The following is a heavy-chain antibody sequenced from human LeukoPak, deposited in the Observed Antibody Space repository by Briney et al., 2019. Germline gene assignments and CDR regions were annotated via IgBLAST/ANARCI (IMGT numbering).Heavy chain of an antibody. Sequence: ASVKVSCKASGYTFTSYDINWVRQATGQGLEWMGWMNPNSGNTGYAQKFQGRVTMTRNTSISTAYMELSSLRSEDTAVYYCARGPAIVARRNYYYYMDVWGKGTTVTVSS. CDR1: GYTFTSYD. V-gene: IGHV1-8*01. D-gene: IGHD6-6*01. CDR3: ARGPAIVARRNYYYYMDV. CDR2: MNPNSGNT. J-gene: IGHJ6*03.